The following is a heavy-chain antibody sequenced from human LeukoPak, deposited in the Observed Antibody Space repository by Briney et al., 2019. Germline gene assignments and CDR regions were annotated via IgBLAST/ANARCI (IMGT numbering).Heavy chain of an antibody. CDR3: ASPRTANYDILTGYYGTTRPFDY. D-gene: IGHD3-9*01. V-gene: IGHV1-69*13. J-gene: IGHJ4*02. CDR1: GGTFSSYA. Sequence: SVTVSCKASGGTFSSYAISWVRQAPGQGLEWMGGIIPIFGTANYAQKFQGRVTITADESTSTAYMELSSLRSEDTAVYYCASPRTANYDILTGYYGTTRPFDYWGQGTLVTVSS. CDR2: IIPIFGTA.